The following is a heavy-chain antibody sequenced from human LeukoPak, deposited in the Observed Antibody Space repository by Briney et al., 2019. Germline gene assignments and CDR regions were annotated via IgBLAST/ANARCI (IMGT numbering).Heavy chain of an antibody. Sequence: GGSLRLSCAASGFTFDDYGMSWVRQAPGKGLEWVSGINWNGGSTGYADSVKGRFTISRDNAKNSLYLQMNSLRAEDTALYYCARDRGSGSYDAFDIWGQGTMVTVSS. V-gene: IGHV3-20*04. CDR2: INWNGGST. J-gene: IGHJ3*02. D-gene: IGHD3-10*01. CDR1: GFTFDDYG. CDR3: ARDRGSGSYDAFDI.